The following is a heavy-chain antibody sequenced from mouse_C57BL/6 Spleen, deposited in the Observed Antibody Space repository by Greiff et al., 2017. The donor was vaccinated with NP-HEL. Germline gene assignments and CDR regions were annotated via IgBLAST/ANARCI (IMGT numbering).Heavy chain of an antibody. CDR3: ARAYYSNYGFAY. V-gene: IGHV5-17*01. CDR2: ISSGSSTI. Sequence: EVQRVESGGGLVKPGGSLKLSCAASGFPFSDYCMHWVRQAPEKGLEWVAYISSGSSTIYYADTVKGRFTISRDNAKNTLFLQMTSLRSEDTAMYYCARAYYSNYGFAYGGQGTLVTVSA. J-gene: IGHJ3*01. D-gene: IGHD2-5*01. CDR1: GFPFSDYC.